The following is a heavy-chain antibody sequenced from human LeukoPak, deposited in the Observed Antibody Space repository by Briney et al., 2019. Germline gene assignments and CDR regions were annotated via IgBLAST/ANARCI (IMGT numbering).Heavy chain of an antibody. CDR1: GFTFSSYE. CDR3: ARVSRIAAAEPFDY. V-gene: IGHV3-48*03. CDR2: ISSSGSTI. Sequence: QPGGSLRLSCAASGFTFSSYEMNWVRQAPGKGLEWVSYISSSGSTIYYADSVKGRFTISRDNAKNSLYLQMNSLRAGDTAVYYCARVSRIAAAEPFDYWGQGTLVTVSS. D-gene: IGHD6-13*01. J-gene: IGHJ4*02.